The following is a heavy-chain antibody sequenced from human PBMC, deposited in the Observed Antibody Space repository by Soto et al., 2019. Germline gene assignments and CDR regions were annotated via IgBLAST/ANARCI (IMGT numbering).Heavy chain of an antibody. CDR1: GFTFSSYA. CDR3: ARVQRAVAGILD. Sequence: PGGSLRLSCAASGFTFSSYAMSWVRQAPGKGLDWVSAISVSVGSTYYADSVKGRFTISRDNSKNTLYLQMNSLRAEDTAVYYCARVQRAVAGILDWGQGTLLTVSS. J-gene: IGHJ4*02. D-gene: IGHD6-19*01. CDR2: ISVSVGST. V-gene: IGHV3-23*01.